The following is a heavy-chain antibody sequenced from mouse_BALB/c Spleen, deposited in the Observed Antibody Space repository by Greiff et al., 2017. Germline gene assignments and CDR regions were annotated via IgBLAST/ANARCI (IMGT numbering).Heavy chain of an antibody. V-gene: IGHV14-3*02. CDR3: AASYDYYAMDY. CDR2: IDPANGNT. D-gene: IGHD6-1*01. Sequence: VQLKESGAELVKPGASVKLSCTASGFNIKDTYMHWVKQRPEQGLEWIGRIDPANGNTKYDPKFQGKATITADTSSNTAYLQLSSLTSEDTAVYYCAASYDYYAMDYWGQGTSVTVSS. J-gene: IGHJ4*01. CDR1: GFNIKDTY.